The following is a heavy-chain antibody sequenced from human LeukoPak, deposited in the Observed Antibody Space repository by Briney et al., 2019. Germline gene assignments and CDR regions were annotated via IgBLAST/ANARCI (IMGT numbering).Heavy chain of an antibody. CDR3: AREIGTTGTLYYYYYYMDV. CDR2: IYHSGST. J-gene: IGHJ6*03. D-gene: IGHD1-1*01. Sequence: SETLSLTCTVSGYSISSGYYWGWIRQPPGKGLEWIGSIYHSGSTYYNPSLKSRVTISVDTSKNQFSLKLSSVTAADTAVYYCAREIGTTGTLYYYYYYMDVWGKGTTVTVSS. V-gene: IGHV4-38-2*02. CDR1: GYSISSGYY.